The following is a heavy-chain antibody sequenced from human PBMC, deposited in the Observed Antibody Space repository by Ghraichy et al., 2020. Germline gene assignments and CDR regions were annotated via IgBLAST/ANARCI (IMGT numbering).Heavy chain of an antibody. J-gene: IGHJ4*02. V-gene: IGHV3-53*01. CDR2: IYSGGST. CDR1: GFTVSSNY. CDR3: SGGLVVPAAILDY. Sequence: GESLNISCTASGFTVSSNYMSWVRQAPGKGLEWVSVIYSGGSTYYADSVKGRFTISRDNSKNTLYLQMNSLRAEDTAVYYCSGGLVVPAAILDYWGQGTLVTVSS. D-gene: IGHD2-2*02.